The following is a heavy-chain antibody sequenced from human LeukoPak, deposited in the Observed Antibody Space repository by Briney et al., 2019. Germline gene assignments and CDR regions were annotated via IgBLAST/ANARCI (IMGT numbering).Heavy chain of an antibody. V-gene: IGHV3-30-3*01. CDR1: GFTFSSYA. CDR3: AREIRTPTYYYDSSGSNLFDY. Sequence: PGGSLRLSCAASGFTFSSYAMHWVRQAPGKGLEWVAVISYDGSNKYYADSVKGRFTISRDNSKNTLYLQMNSLRAEDTAVYYCAREIRTPTYYYDSSGSNLFDYWGQGTLVTVSS. D-gene: IGHD3-22*01. J-gene: IGHJ4*02. CDR2: ISYDGSNK.